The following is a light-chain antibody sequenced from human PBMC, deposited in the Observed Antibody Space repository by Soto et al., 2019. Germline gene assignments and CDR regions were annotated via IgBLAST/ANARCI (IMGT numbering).Light chain of an antibody. CDR3: SSYTISSTYVV. CDR1: SSDVGGYNY. CDR2: DVS. Sequence: QSALTQPASVSGSPGQSITISCTGTSSDVGGYNYVSWYQQHPGKAPKLMIYDVSNRPSGVSNRFSGSKSGNTASLTISGLQAEDDAEYYCSSYTISSTYVVFGGGTKLTVL. V-gene: IGLV2-14*01. J-gene: IGLJ2*01.